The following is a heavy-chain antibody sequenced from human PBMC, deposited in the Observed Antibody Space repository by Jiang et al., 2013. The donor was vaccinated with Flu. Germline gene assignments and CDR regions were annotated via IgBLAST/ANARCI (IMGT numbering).Heavy chain of an antibody. J-gene: IGHJ4*02. V-gene: IGHV4-59*08. CDR1: GGSINSDY. Sequence: PGLVKPSETLSLTCSVSGGSINSDYWSWIRQPPGKGLEWIGYIYDRGSINTYSNPSLKSRVTISLDTSKQLLSLKLSSVTAADTAVYYCARGHYGVVDYWGQGTLVTVSS. D-gene: IGHD4-17*01. CDR3: ARGHYGVVDY. CDR2: IYDRGSINT.